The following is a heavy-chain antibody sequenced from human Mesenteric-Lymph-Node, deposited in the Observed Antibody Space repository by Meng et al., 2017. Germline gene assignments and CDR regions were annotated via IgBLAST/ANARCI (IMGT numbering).Heavy chain of an antibody. J-gene: IGHJ4*02. D-gene: IGHD1-1*01. CDR3: TYRDPTTPHEY. CDR2: IYKDDDQ. Sequence: QVSLSTLGHPLLNPTLTLTVTCTSSGFSGGSGGLTLGSIRQPPERPALILSLIYKDDDQRHSTSLNIRLNITKDTSKNQVVLTKTNIDPVDTSTYYWTYRDPTTPHEYWGQGTLVTVSS. V-gene: IGHV2-5*02. CDR1: GFSGGSGGLT.